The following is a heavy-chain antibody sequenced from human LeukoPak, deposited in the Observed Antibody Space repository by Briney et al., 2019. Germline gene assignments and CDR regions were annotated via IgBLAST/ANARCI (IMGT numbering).Heavy chain of an antibody. J-gene: IGHJ5*02. CDR3: ATAMATTNNWFDP. CDR2: INPSGGST. Sequence: ASVKVSCKASGYTFTSYYMHWVRQAPGQGLEWMGIINPSGGSTSYAQKFQGRVTMTRDTSASTVYMELSSLRSEDTAVYYCATAMATTNNWFDPWGQGTLVTVSS. CDR1: GYTFTSYY. D-gene: IGHD3-10*01. V-gene: IGHV1-46*01.